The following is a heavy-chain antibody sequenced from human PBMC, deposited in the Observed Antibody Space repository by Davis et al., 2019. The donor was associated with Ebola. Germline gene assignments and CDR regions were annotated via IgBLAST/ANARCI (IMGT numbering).Heavy chain of an antibody. Sequence: SETLSLTCAAPGGLVSSGGYSWSWIRQPPGKGLEWIGYYYYTGSTYYNPSLKSRVTISVDTSKNQFSLKLTSVTAADTAVYYCARGDSYYDPSGYYAGPEAPDHWGQGTLVSVSS. CDR2: YYYTGST. V-gene: IGHV4-30-4*07. J-gene: IGHJ4*02. D-gene: IGHD3-22*01. CDR3: ARGDSYYDPSGYYAGPEAPDH. CDR1: GGLVSSGGYS.